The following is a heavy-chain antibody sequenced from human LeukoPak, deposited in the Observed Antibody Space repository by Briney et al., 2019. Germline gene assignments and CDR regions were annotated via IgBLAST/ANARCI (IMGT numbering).Heavy chain of an antibody. CDR3: ARDGCGAICFYGLDV. CDR1: GFSFSTYA. CDR2: ISGSGGNT. J-gene: IGHJ6*02. Sequence: GGSLRLSCAASGFSFSTYAMSWVRQAPGKGLEWVSGISGSGGNTYYADSVKGRFTLSRDNSKNTLYLQMNSLRAEDTAVYYCARDGCGAICFYGLDVWGQGTTVTVPS. V-gene: IGHV3-23*01. D-gene: IGHD4/OR15-4a*01.